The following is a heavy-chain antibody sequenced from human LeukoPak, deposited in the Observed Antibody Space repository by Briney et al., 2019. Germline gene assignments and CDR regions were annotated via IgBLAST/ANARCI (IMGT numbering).Heavy chain of an antibody. V-gene: IGHV3-23*01. CDR3: AKDAGTFYDSSGYYPFDY. CDR2: ISGSGGST. D-gene: IGHD3-22*01. CDR1: GFTFSSYA. J-gene: IGHJ4*02. Sequence: PGGSLRLSCAASGFTFSSYAMSWVRQAPGKGLEWVSAISGSGGSTYYADSVKGRFTISRDNSKNTLYLQMNSLRAEDTAVYYSAKDAGTFYDSSGYYPFDYWGQGTLVTVSS.